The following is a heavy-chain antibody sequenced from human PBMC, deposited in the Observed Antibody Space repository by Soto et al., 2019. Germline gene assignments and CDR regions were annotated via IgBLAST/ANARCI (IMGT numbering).Heavy chain of an antibody. CDR3: AKDLKMVRGQYSSYAMDV. J-gene: IGHJ6*02. Sequence: LRLSCAASGFTLSSYGMHWVRQAPGKGLEWVAVISYDGSNKYYADSVKGRFTISRDNSKNTLYLQMNSLRAEDTAVYYCAKDLKMVRGQYSSYAMDVWGQGTTVTVYS. V-gene: IGHV3-30*18. CDR1: GFTLSSYG. CDR2: ISYDGSNK. D-gene: IGHD3-10*01.